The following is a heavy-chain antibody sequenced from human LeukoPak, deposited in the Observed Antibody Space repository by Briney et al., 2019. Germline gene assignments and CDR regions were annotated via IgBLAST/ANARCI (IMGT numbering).Heavy chain of an antibody. D-gene: IGHD2-8*01. V-gene: IGHV3-21*01. CDR3: ARGVGYCTNGVCRGYYYYYMDV. J-gene: IGHJ6*03. CDR2: ISSSSSYI. CDR1: GFTFTSYS. Sequence: GGSLRLPCAASGFTFTSYSMNWVRQAPGKGLEWVSSISSSSSYIYYADSVKGRFTISRDNAKNSLYLQMNSLRAEDTAVYYCARGVGYCTNGVCRGYYYYYMDVWGKGTTVTVSS.